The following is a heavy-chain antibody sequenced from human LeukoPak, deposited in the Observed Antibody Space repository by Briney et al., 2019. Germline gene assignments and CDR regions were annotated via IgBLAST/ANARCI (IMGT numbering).Heavy chain of an antibody. CDR3: ARDALYYDFWSGEKKSSKGSFDY. CDR2: IKEDGSEK. Sequence: GGSLRLSCAASGFTFSKYWMSWVRQAPGKGLEWVAYIKEDGSEKYYVGSVKGRFTISRDNAKNSLYLQMNSLRAEDTAVYYCARDALYYDFWSGEKKSSKGSFDYWGQGTLVTVSS. J-gene: IGHJ4*02. D-gene: IGHD3-3*01. CDR1: GFTFSKYW. V-gene: IGHV3-7*01.